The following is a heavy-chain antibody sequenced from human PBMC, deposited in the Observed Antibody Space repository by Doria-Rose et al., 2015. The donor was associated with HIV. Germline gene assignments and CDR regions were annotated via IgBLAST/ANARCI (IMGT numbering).Heavy chain of an antibody. V-gene: IGHV2-26*01. CDR3: ARIKSSRWYHKYYFDF. D-gene: IGHD6-13*01. CDR2: IFSDDER. Sequence: QVTLKESGPALVKPTETLTLTCTVSGVSLSSPGMGVSWIRQPPGKALEWPANIFSDDERSYKTSLKSRLTIPRVTSKSQVVLTMTDMDPVDTATYYCARIKSSRWYHKYYFDFWGQGTLVIVSA. CDR1: GVSLSSPGMG. J-gene: IGHJ4*02.